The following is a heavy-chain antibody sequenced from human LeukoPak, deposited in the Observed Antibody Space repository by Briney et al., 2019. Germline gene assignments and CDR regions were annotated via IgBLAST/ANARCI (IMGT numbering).Heavy chain of an antibody. CDR3: AKAFWAGSYYYYYMDV. Sequence: GGSLRLSCAVSGFNFSDSWMSWVRQAPGKGLEWVAFIRYDGSNKYYADSVKGRFTISRDNSKNTLYLQMNSLRAEDTAVYYCAKAFWAGSYYYYYMDVWGKGTTVTISS. CDR2: IRYDGSNK. D-gene: IGHD3-10*01. V-gene: IGHV3-30*02. CDR1: GFNFSDSW. J-gene: IGHJ6*03.